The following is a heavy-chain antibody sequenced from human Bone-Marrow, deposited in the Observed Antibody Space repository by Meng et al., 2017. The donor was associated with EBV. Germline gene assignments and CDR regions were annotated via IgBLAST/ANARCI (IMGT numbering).Heavy chain of an antibody. D-gene: IGHD3-10*01. CDR3: ARHGAYGSGSTD. V-gene: IGHV4-30-4*01. CDR1: GCSISRGGYY. J-gene: IGHJ4*02. CDR2: IYYSGST. Sequence: VQPQEAAPWLVKTSPILYLTCPLSGCSISRGGYYWSWIRQPPGKGLEWIGYIYYSGSTTYNPSLKSRVTISIDTSKNQVSLKLSSVTVADTAVYYCARHGAYGSGSTDWGQGTLVTVSS.